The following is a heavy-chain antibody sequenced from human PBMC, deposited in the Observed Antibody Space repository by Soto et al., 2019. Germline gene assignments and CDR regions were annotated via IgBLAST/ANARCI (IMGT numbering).Heavy chain of an antibody. D-gene: IGHD5-18*01. Sequence: QVQLVESGGGVVQPGRSLRLSCAASGFTFSSYGMHWVRQAPGKGLEWVAVISYDGSNKYYADSVKGRFTISRDNSKNTLYRQMNSLRAEDTAVYYCAKVGSSGYSYGYFDYWCQGTLVTVSS. V-gene: IGHV3-30*18. CDR1: GFTFSSYG. CDR3: AKVGSSGYSYGYFDY. J-gene: IGHJ4*02. CDR2: ISYDGSNK.